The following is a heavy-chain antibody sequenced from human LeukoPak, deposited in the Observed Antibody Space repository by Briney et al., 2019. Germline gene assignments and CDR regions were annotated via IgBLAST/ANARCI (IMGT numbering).Heavy chain of an antibody. V-gene: IGHV4-34*01. Sequence: SETLSLTCAAYGGSFSGYYWSWIRQPPGKGLEWIGEINHSGSTNYNPSLKSRVTISVDTSKNQFSLKLSSVTAADTAVYYCARHNIVATMEMDYWGQGTLVTVSS. D-gene: IGHD5-12*01. CDR2: INHSGST. CDR1: GGSFSGYY. CDR3: ARHNIVATMEMDY. J-gene: IGHJ4*02.